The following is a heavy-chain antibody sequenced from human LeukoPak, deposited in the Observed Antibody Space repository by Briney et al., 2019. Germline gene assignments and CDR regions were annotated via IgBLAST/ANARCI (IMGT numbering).Heavy chain of an antibody. Sequence: ASVKVSCKASGYTFTGYYMHWVRQAPGQGLEWMGWINPNSGGTNYAQKFQGRVTMTRDTSISTAYMELSRLRSDDTAVYYCARVLEYSSSSPWFDPWGQGTLVTVSS. CDR2: INPNSGGT. V-gene: IGHV1-2*02. CDR1: GYTFTGYY. CDR3: ARVLEYSSSSPWFDP. D-gene: IGHD6-6*01. J-gene: IGHJ5*02.